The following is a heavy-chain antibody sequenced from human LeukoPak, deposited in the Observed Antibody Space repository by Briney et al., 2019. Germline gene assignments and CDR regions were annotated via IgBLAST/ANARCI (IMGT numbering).Heavy chain of an antibody. CDR1: GGSISNYY. V-gene: IGHV4-59*01. CDR2: IYYSGST. Sequence: SETLSLTCTVSGGSISNYYWSWIRQPPGKGQDWIGYIYYSGSTNYNPSLKSRVTISVDASKNQLSLNLTSVTAADTAVYFCARGTPLRVLDYWGQGILVTVSS. D-gene: IGHD1/OR15-1a*01. J-gene: IGHJ4*02. CDR3: ARGTPLRVLDY.